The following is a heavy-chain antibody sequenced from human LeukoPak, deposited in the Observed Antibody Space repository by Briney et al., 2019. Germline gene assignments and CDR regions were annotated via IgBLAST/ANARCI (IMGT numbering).Heavy chain of an antibody. J-gene: IGHJ6*02. Sequence: GGSLRLSCAASGFTFSSYGMHWVRQAPGKGLEGVAVISYDGSNKYYADSVKGRFTISRDNSKNTLYLQMNSLRAEDTAVYYCAKDGRGGVPAAKTKGSYYYYGMDVWGQGTTVTVSS. CDR1: GFTFSSYG. CDR2: ISYDGSNK. D-gene: IGHD2-2*01. CDR3: AKDGRGGVPAAKTKGSYYYYGMDV. V-gene: IGHV3-30*18.